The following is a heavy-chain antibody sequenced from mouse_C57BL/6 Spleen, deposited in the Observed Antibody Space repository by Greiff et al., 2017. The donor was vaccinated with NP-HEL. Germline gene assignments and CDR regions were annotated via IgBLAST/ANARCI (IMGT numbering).Heavy chain of an antibody. D-gene: IGHD1-1*01. Sequence: QVQLQQSGAELARPGASVKLSCKASGYTFTSYGISWVKQRTGQGLEWIGEIYPRSGNTYYNEKFKGKATLTADKSSSTAYMELRSLTSEDSAVYFCARKGASGSSQRYYAMDYWGQGTSVTVSS. V-gene: IGHV1-81*01. CDR1: GYTFTSYG. CDR3: ARKGASGSSQRYYAMDY. CDR2: IYPRSGNT. J-gene: IGHJ4*01.